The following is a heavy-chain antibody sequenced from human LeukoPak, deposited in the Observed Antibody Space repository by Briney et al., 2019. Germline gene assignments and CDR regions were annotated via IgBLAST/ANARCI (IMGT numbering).Heavy chain of an antibody. V-gene: IGHV1-8*01. J-gene: IGHJ4*02. D-gene: IGHD6-13*01. Sequence: ASVKVSCKASGYTFTSYDINWVRQATGQGLEWMGWKNPNSGNTGYAQKFQGRVTMTRNTSISTAYMELSSLRSEDTAVYYCARGAPARPGSSSLFYYWGQGTLVTVSS. CDR2: KNPNSGNT. CDR1: GYTFTSYD. CDR3: ARGAPARPGSSSLFYY.